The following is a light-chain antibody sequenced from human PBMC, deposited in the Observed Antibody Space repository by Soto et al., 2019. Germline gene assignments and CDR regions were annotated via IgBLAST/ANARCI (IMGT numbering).Light chain of an antibody. CDR3: QQYGSSPG. Sequence: EIVMTQSPATLSVSPWERATLSCRASQSVSSNLAWYQQKPGQAPRLLIYGASTRATGIPARFSGSGSGTEFTLTISRLEPEDFAVYYCQQYGSSPGFGGGTKVDIK. CDR2: GAS. CDR1: QSVSSN. V-gene: IGKV3-15*01. J-gene: IGKJ4*01.